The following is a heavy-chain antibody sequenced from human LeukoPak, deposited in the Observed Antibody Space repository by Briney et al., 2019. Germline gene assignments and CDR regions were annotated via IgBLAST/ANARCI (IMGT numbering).Heavy chain of an antibody. CDR1: GGSISSYH. J-gene: IGHJ3*02. CDR2: IYYSGST. Sequence: PSETLSLTCTVSGGSISSYHWSWIRQPPGKGLEWIGYIYYSGSTNYNPSLKSRVTISVDTSKNQFSLKLSSVTAADTAVYYCASGGVFPSSYCSSTSCYGEAFDIWGQGTMVTVSS. D-gene: IGHD2-2*01. CDR3: ASGGVFPSSYCSSTSCYGEAFDI. V-gene: IGHV4-59*01.